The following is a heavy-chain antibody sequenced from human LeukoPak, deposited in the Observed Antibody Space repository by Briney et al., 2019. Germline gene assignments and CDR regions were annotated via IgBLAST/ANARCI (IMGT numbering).Heavy chain of an antibody. D-gene: IGHD3-16*01. CDR3: AKDRTSNWGSFDY. CDR2: ISYDGSNK. Sequence: AGGSLRLSCAASGFTFSTYGMPWVRQAPGKGLEWVAVISYDGSNKYYADSVKGRFTISRDNSKNTLHLQMNSLRAEDTAVYYCAKDRTSNWGSFDYWGQGTLVTVSS. CDR1: GFTFSTYG. V-gene: IGHV3-30*18. J-gene: IGHJ4*02.